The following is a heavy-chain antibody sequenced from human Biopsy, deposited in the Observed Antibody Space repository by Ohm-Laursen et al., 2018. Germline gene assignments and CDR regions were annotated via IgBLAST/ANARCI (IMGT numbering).Heavy chain of an antibody. Sequence: SETLSLTCAVFGKTFSDYHWSWIRQPPGKGLEWIGQNNQAGTTNYNPSLKSRVSISADASKYEFSLRLTSVTAADTAVYLCGNEVHGRDYWGLGAQVTVSS. CDR1: GKTFSDYH. V-gene: IGHV4-34*08. CDR3: GNEVHGRDY. D-gene: IGHD2-15*01. CDR2: NNQAGTT. J-gene: IGHJ4*02.